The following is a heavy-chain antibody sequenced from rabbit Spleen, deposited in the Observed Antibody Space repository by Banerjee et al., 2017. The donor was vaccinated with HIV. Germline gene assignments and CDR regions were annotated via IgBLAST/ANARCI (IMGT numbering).Heavy chain of an antibody. Sequence: QEQLEESGGDLVKPEGSLTLTCTASGFSFSSSYYMCWVRQAPGKGLEWIACIYNGDGSTYYASWVNGRFTISKTSSTTVTLQMTSLTVADTATYFCARDDSTVNGYQFNLWGPGTLVTVS. CDR3: ARDDSTVNGYQFNL. CDR1: GFSFSSSYY. CDR2: IYNGDGST. D-gene: IGHD7-1*01. V-gene: IGHV1S45*01. J-gene: IGHJ4*01.